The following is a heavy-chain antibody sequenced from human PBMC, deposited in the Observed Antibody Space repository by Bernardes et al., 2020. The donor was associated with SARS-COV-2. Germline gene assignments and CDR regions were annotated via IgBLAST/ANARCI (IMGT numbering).Heavy chain of an antibody. D-gene: IGHD3-22*01. CDR2: IWYDGSNK. J-gene: IGHJ4*02. V-gene: IGHV3-33*01. CDR1: GFTFSSYD. CDR3: ARGRGVNPGVVVITPTYFGY. Sequence: GGSLRLSCAASGFTFSSYDMHWVRQAPGKGLEWVAVIWYDGSNKYYADSVKGRFTISRDNSKNTLYLQMNSLRAEDTAVYYCARGRGVNPGVVVITPTYFGYWGQGTLVTVSS.